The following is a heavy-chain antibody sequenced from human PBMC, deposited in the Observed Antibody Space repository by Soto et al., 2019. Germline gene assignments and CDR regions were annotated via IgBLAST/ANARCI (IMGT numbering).Heavy chain of an antibody. Sequence: QVQLQESGPGLVKPSGTLSLTCAVSSGSISSINWWSWVRQPPGKGLEWIGEIYRSGSTNYNPSRRRRVTISVDKSKNQFAPQLSSVAAADSAVEYSERYATLIRGWFDPWGKGSLVTVSS. CDR1: SGSISSINW. V-gene: IGHV4-4*02. J-gene: IGHJ5*02. D-gene: IGHD2-2*01. CDR3: ERYATLIRGWFDP. CDR2: IYRSGST.